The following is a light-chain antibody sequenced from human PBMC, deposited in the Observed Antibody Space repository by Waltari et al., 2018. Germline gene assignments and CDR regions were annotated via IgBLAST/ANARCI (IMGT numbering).Light chain of an antibody. J-gene: IGLJ3*02. CDR2: EVT. CDR3: CSYAGSWIWV. Sequence: QAALTQPASVSGSPGQSITILCPGSKRDVGNHTLVSRYQKHPGKAPKLIIYEVTNRPSGISDRFSGFKTGNTASLTISGLQAEDEADYYCCSYAGSWIWVFGGGTELTVL. CDR1: KRDVGNHTL. V-gene: IGLV2-23*02.